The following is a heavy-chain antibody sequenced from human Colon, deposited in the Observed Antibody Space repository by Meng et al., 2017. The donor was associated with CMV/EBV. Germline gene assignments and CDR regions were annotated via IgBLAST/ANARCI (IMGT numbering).Heavy chain of an antibody. CDR2: ISGSGVTT. J-gene: IGHJ4*02. CDR1: GFTVSSNY. CDR3: AKGADFHDFWSGFAY. D-gene: IGHD3-3*01. Sequence: GGSLRLSCAASGFTVSSNYMTWVRQAPGKGLEWVSSISGSGVTTYYSDAVKGRFTISRDNSRNTLYLQINSLRADDTAVYYCAKGADFHDFWSGFAYWGQGAVVTVSS. V-gene: IGHV3-23*01.